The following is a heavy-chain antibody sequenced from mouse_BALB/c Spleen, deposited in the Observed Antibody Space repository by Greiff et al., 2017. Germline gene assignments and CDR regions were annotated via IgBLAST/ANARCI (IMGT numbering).Heavy chain of an antibody. V-gene: IGHV14-4*02. CDR3: NARENLLLQYFDY. CDR1: GFNIKDYY. Sequence: VQLQQSGAELVRSGASVKLSCTASGFNIKDYYMHWVKQRPEQGLEWIGWIDPENGDTEYAPKFQGKATMTADTSSNTAYLQLSSLTSEDTAVYYCNARENLLLQYFDYWGKGTTLTVSS. CDR2: IDPENGDT. J-gene: IGHJ2*01. D-gene: IGHD1-1*01.